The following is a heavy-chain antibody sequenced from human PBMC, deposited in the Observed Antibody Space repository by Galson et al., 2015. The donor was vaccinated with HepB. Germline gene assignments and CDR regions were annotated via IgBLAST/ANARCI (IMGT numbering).Heavy chain of an antibody. CDR1: GYSFSNYG. D-gene: IGHD1-1*01. CDR3: ARDSRLELHLKKYYSYGMDC. J-gene: IGHJ6*02. Sequence: VKVSCKASGYSFSNYGLSWIRQAPGPGLEWMGWFSGYDGSTNIAQKFQGRVTMTVDASTGTAYMELRNLRSDDTAVYYCARDSRLELHLKKYYSYGMDCGGQVRAVTVSS. CDR2: FSGYDGST. V-gene: IGHV1-18*01.